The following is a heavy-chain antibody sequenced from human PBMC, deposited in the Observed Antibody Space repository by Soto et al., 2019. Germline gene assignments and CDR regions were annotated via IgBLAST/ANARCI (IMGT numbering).Heavy chain of an antibody. D-gene: IGHD2-2*01. Sequence: SEKVSCKASGYTFTSYGISCLRLAPGQGLEWMGLISAYNGNTNYAQKLQGRVTMTTDTFTSTAYMELRSLRSDNTAVYYGSRGRPAAPEGMDVWGQGTTVTVSS. V-gene: IGHV1-18*04. CDR2: ISAYNGNT. J-gene: IGHJ6*02. CDR1: GYTFTSYG. CDR3: SRGRPAAPEGMDV.